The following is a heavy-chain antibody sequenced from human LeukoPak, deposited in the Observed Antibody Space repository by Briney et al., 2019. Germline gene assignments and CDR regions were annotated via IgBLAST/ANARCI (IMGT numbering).Heavy chain of an antibody. J-gene: IGHJ4*02. CDR2: ISSSSSYI. D-gene: IGHD3-10*01. CDR1: GFTFSSYA. Sequence: AGGSLRLSCAASGFTFSSYAMNWVRQAPGKGLEWVSSISSSSSYIYYADSVKGRFTISRDNAKNSLYLQMNSLRAEDTAVYYCARVRGIVQPDYWGQGTLVTVSS. CDR3: ARVRGIVQPDY. V-gene: IGHV3-21*01.